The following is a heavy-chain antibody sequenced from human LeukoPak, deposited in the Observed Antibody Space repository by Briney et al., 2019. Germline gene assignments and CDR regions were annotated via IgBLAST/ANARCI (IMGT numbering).Heavy chain of an antibody. CDR2: IYTSGST. J-gene: IGHJ4*02. Sequence: SETLSFTCTVSGGSISSGSYYWSWIRQPAGKGLEWIGRIYTSGSTNYNPSLKSRVTISVDTSKNQFSLKLSSVTAADTAVYYCARGREQQLDRWGQGTLVTVSS. CDR3: ARGREQQLDR. CDR1: GGSISSGSYY. V-gene: IGHV4-61*02. D-gene: IGHD6-13*01.